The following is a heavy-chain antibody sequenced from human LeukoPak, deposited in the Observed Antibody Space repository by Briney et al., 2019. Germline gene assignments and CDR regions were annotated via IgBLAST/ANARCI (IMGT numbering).Heavy chain of an antibody. J-gene: IGHJ5*02. CDR2: MNPNSGNT. CDR1: GYTFTSYD. D-gene: IGHD3-16*02. CDR3: ARGRRGSYRYHNWFDP. Sequence: ASVKVSCKASGYTFTSYDINWVRQATGQGLEWMGWMNPNSGNTGYAQKFQGRVTMTRNTSISTAYMELSSLRSEDTAVYYCARGRRGSYRYHNWFDPWGQGTLVTVSS. V-gene: IGHV1-8*01.